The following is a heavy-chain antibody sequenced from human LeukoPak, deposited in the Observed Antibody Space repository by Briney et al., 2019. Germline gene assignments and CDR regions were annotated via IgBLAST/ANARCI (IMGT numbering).Heavy chain of an antibody. Sequence: SVKVSCKASGGTFSSYAISWVRQAPGQGLEWMGGIIPIFGTANYAQKFQGRVTITADESTSTAYMELSSLRSEDTAVYYCARGALITSVRGGIMTGLDYWGQGTLVTVSS. D-gene: IGHD3-10*01. CDR3: ARGALITSVRGGIMTGLDY. CDR1: GGTFSSYA. CDR2: IIPIFGTA. J-gene: IGHJ4*02. V-gene: IGHV1-69*13.